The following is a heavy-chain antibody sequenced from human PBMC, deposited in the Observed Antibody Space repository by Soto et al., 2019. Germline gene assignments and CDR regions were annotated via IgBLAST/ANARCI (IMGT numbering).Heavy chain of an antibody. CDR3: AGALVGILRGAFDI. CDR1: GFTFSSYA. CDR2: ISDSGGNT. Sequence: QLLESGGGLVQPGGSLRLSCAASGFTFSSYALNWVRQVSGKGLEWVSGISDSGGNTYYAYSVKGRFTISRDNPKYTLYLQMNSLRVEDTAVYYCAGALVGILRGAFDIWGQGARVTV. D-gene: IGHD1-26*01. V-gene: IGHV3-23*01. J-gene: IGHJ3*02.